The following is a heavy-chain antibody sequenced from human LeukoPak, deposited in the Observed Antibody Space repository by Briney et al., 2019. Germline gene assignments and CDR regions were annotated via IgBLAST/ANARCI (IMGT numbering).Heavy chain of an antibody. D-gene: IGHD3-22*01. Sequence: GGSLRLSCAASGFTFSSYGMHWVRQAPGKGLEWVAVISYDGSNKYYADSVKGRFTISRDNSKNTLYLQMNSLRAEDTAVYYCAKSGDTYYYDSSGYYLDYWGQGTLVTISS. J-gene: IGHJ4*02. CDR1: GFTFSSYG. CDR3: AKSGDTYYYDSSGYYLDY. V-gene: IGHV3-30*18. CDR2: ISYDGSNK.